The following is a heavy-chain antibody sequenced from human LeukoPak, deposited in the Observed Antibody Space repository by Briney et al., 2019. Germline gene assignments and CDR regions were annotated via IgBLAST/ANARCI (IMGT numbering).Heavy chain of an antibody. D-gene: IGHD3-22*01. CDR2: IHYSGST. CDR3: ARVPYYYDSSGYRDAFDI. Sequence: PSETLSLTCTVSGGSISGDYYYWGWIRQPPGKGLEWIGSIHYSGSTYYNPSLKSRVTISVDTSKNQFSLKLSSVTAADTAVYYCARVPYYYDSSGYRDAFDIWGQGTMVTVSS. CDR1: GGSISGDYYY. J-gene: IGHJ3*02. V-gene: IGHV4-39*02.